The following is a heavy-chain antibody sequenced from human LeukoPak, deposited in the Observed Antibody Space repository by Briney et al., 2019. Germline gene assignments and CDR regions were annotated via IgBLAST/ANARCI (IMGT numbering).Heavy chain of an antibody. J-gene: IGHJ3*02. CDR3: ARSTAADAFDI. Sequence: GESLKISCKGSGYRFSSQWIGWVRQMPGKGLEWMGIIYPGDSDTRYSPSFQGQVIISADKSINTAYLQWSSLKASDTAMYYCARSTAADAFDIWGQGTMVTVSS. D-gene: IGHD6-25*01. CDR2: IYPGDSDT. V-gene: IGHV5-51*01. CDR1: GYRFSSQW.